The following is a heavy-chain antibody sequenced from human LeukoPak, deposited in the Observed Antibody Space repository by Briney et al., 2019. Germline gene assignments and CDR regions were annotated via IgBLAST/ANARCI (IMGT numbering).Heavy chain of an antibody. CDR2: ISRTGSVI. J-gene: IGHJ5*02. Sequence: GGSLRLSCAASGFTFSDYYMNWIRQAPGKGLEWVSYISRTGSVIYYADSVKGRFTISRDNAKNSLHLQMNSLRAEDTAVYYCARSLGGATVYWFDPWGQGTLVTVSS. CDR3: ARSLGGATVYWFDP. CDR1: GFTFSDYY. D-gene: IGHD3-16*02. V-gene: IGHV3-11*01.